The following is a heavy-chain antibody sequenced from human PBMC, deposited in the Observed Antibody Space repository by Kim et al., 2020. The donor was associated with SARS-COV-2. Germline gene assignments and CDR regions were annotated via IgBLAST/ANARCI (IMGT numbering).Heavy chain of an antibody. V-gene: IGHV3-23*01. Sequence: GGSLRLSCAASGFTFSSYAMSWVRQAPGKGLEWVSAISGSGGSTYYADSVKGRFTISRDNSKNTLYLQMNSLRAEDTAVYYCAKDRRRGITGTTGSDYWGPGTLVTVSS. CDR1: GFTFSSYA. D-gene: IGHD1-20*01. CDR3: AKDRRRGITGTTGSDY. CDR2: ISGSGGST. J-gene: IGHJ4*02.